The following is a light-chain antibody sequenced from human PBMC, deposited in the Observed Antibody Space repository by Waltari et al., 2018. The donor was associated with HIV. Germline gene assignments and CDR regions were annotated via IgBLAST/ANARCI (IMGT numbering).Light chain of an antibody. CDR3: NSYTSSSTVV. CDR2: DVS. Sequence: QSALTQPASVSGSPGQSITISCTGTSSDVGGYNYVSWYQQHPGKAPKLMIFDVSKRPSGVSNRFSGSKSGNTASLTISGLQAEDEADYYCNSYTSSSTVVFGGRTKLTVL. V-gene: IGLV2-14*01. J-gene: IGLJ2*01. CDR1: SSDVGGYNY.